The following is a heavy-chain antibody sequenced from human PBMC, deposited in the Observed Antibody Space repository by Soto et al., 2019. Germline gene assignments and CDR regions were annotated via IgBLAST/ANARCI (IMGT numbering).Heavy chain of an antibody. J-gene: IGHJ6*02. CDR3: ARVAPLPLGDYEPVYYYYGMDV. D-gene: IGHD4-17*01. CDR1: GGTFSSYA. V-gene: IGHV1-69*13. Sequence: ASVKVSCKASGGTFSSYAISWVRQAPGQGLEWMGGIIPIFGTANYAQKFQGRVTITADESTSTAYMELSSLRSEDTAVYYCARVAPLPLGDYEPVYYYYGMDVWGQGTTVTVSS. CDR2: IIPIFGTA.